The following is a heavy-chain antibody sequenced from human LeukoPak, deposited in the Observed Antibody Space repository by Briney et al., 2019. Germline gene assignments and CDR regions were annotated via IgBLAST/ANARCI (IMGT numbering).Heavy chain of an antibody. J-gene: IGHJ4*02. CDR1: GGSISSSSYY. Sequence: SETLSLTCTVSGGSISSSSYYWGWIRQPPGKELEWIGSIYHSGSTYYNPSLKSRVTISVDTSKNQFSLKLSSVTAADTAVYYCARQRRPYYYDSSGYYHFDYWGQGTLVTVSS. V-gene: IGHV4-39*07. CDR3: ARQRRPYYYDSSGYYHFDY. D-gene: IGHD3-22*01. CDR2: IYHSGST.